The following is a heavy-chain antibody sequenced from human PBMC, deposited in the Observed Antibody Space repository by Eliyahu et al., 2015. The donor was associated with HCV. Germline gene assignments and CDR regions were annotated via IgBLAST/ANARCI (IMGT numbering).Heavy chain of an antibody. CDR1: GGTFSTYA. J-gene: IGHJ4*02. D-gene: IGHD3-22*01. V-gene: IGHV1-69*01. Sequence: QVQLVQSGAEVKKPGSSVKVSCKASGGTFSTYAISWVRQAPGQGLEWVGGIIPIFGTANYAQKFQGRVTITADESTSTVLMELNSLRSEDTAVYYCAKQYSGGAGDSSGYYLVYWGQGTLVTVSS. CDR3: AKQYSGGAGDSSGYYLVY. CDR2: IIPIFGTA.